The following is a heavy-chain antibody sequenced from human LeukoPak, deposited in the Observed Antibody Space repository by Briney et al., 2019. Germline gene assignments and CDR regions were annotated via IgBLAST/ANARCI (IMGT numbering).Heavy chain of an antibody. CDR1: GYTFTNYW. CDR3: ATRSRYNWNDYFDY. Sequence: GESLKISCKGSGYTFTNYWIGWVRQMPGKGLEWMGIIYPGGSDTRYSPSFQGQVTISADKSISTAYLQWSSLEASDTAVHYCATRSRYNWNDYFDYWGQGTVVTVSS. J-gene: IGHJ4*02. CDR2: IYPGGSDT. V-gene: IGHV5-51*03. D-gene: IGHD1-20*01.